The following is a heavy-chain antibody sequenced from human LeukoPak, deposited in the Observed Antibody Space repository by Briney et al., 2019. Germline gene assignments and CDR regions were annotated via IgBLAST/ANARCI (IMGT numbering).Heavy chain of an antibody. J-gene: IGHJ2*01. V-gene: IGHV4-59*01. Sequence: SETLSLTFTVSGGSIRSYYWSWIRQPPGKGLEWIGYLYYSGSTNYNPSLKSRVTISVDTSKNQFSLKLSSVTAADTAVYYCARAPGGSYLFGTYWYFDLWGRGTLVTVSS. D-gene: IGHD1-26*01. CDR1: GGSIRSYY. CDR3: ARAPGGSYLFGTYWYFDL. CDR2: LYYSGST.